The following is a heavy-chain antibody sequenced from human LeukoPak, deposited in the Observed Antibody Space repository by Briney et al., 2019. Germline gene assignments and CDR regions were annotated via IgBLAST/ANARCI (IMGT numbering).Heavy chain of an antibody. D-gene: IGHD3-10*01. CDR3: AKTVVSDGWNYFDY. J-gene: IGHJ4*02. CDR1: GFIVTNAW. CDR2: ISGSAGRT. V-gene: IGHV3-23*01. Sequence: GGSLRLSCAASGFIVTNAWMNWVRQTPGKGLEWISTISGSAGRTYCADSVKGRFTISRDNSQNTLYLQINSLRAEDTAVYYCAKTVVSDGWNYFDYRGQGTLVTVSS.